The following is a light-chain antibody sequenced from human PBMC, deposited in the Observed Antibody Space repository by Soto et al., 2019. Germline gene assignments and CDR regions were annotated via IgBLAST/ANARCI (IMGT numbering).Light chain of an antibody. CDR1: QGISGSH. Sequence: EIVLTQSPDILSLSPGEGATLSCRANQGISGSHLAWYQQRPGQVHSLLIHRASSRATGIPDRFTGGGSGTDFTLTLTGLDPEDFEVYYCSHYGRSPRELTFGQGTKLEI. V-gene: IGKV3-20*01. J-gene: IGKJ2*01. CDR3: SHYGRSPRELT. CDR2: RAS.